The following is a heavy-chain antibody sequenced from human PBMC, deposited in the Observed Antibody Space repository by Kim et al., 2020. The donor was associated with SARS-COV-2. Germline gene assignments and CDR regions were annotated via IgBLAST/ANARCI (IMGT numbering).Heavy chain of an antibody. J-gene: IGHJ3*02. CDR3: AREWAGLKAGSGSLYAFDI. Sequence: SRVTIEVDTSKNQFSLKLSSVTAADTAVYYCAREWAGLKAGSGSLYAFDIWGQGTMVTVSS. D-gene: IGHD3-10*01. V-gene: IGHV4-31*02.